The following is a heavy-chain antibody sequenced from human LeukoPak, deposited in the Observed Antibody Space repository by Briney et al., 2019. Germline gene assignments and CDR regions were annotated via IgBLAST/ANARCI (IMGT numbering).Heavy chain of an antibody. Sequence: GGSLRLSCAASGFTFSSYWMSWVRQAPGKGLEWVAVISYDGSNKYYADSVKGRFTISRDNSKNTLYLQMNSLRAEDTAVYYCAKADYSNSFDYWGQGTLVTVSS. CDR1: GFTFSSYW. CDR3: AKADYSNSFDY. J-gene: IGHJ4*02. CDR2: ISYDGSNK. V-gene: IGHV3-30*18. D-gene: IGHD4-11*01.